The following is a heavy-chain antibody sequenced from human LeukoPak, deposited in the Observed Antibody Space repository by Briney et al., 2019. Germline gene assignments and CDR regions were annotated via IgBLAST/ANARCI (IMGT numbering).Heavy chain of an antibody. CDR1: GFTFSSYG. Sequence: PGGSLRLSCAASGFTFSSYGMHWVRQAPGKGLEWVAFIRYDGSNKYYADSVKGRFTISRDNSKNTLYLQMNSLRAEDTAVYYCARDPSELLYVLTRPYYFDYWGQGTLVTVSS. D-gene: IGHD3-10*01. CDR2: IRYDGSNK. CDR3: ARDPSELLYVLTRPYYFDY. V-gene: IGHV3-30*02. J-gene: IGHJ4*02.